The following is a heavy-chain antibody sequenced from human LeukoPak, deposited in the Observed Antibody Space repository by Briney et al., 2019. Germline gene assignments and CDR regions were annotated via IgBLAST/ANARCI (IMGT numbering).Heavy chain of an antibody. CDR1: GYTFTSYG. D-gene: IGHD4-17*01. V-gene: IGHV1-18*01. CDR2: ISAYNGNT. CDR3: AADGSDYGDYYFDY. J-gene: IGHJ4*02. Sequence: ASVKVSCKASGYTFTSYGISWVRQAPGQGLEWMGWISAYNGNTNYAQKLQGRVTMTTDTSTSTAYMELSSLRSEDTAVYYCAADGSDYGDYYFDYWGQGTLVTVSS.